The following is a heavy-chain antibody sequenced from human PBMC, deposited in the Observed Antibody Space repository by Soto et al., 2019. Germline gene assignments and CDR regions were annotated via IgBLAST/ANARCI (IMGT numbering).Heavy chain of an antibody. CDR3: ARTFCSTTSCQAHDMDV. D-gene: IGHD2-2*01. J-gene: IGHJ6*02. CDR2: IYYSGST. CDR1: GGSVSSGSYY. V-gene: IGHV4-61*01. Sequence: QVQLQESGPGLVKPSETLSLTCTVSGGSVSSGSYYWTWIRQPPGKGLEWIGYIYYSGSTNYNPSLKSRVIISLDTSNNQFSLRLSSVTAADTAVYYCARTFCSTTSCQAHDMDVWGQGTTVTVSS.